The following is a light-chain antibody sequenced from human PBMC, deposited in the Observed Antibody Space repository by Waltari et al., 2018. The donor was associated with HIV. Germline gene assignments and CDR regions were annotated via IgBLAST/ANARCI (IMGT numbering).Light chain of an antibody. Sequence: QPVLTQPPSASASLGASVTLTCPLNSDYSNYKVACSQQKPGKGPRFVMRVGTGEIVGTKGDGIPDRFSGLGSGLNRYLTIKNIQEEDESDYYCGADHGSGSNFFYVFGTGTKVTVL. CDR1: SDYSNYK. V-gene: IGLV9-49*01. CDR2: VGTGEIVG. CDR3: GADHGSGSNFFYV. J-gene: IGLJ1*01.